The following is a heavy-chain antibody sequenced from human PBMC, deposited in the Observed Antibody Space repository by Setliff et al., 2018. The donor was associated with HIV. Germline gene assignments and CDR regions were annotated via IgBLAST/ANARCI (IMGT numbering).Heavy chain of an antibody. CDR1: GGTFSDYA. V-gene: IGHV1-69*06. CDR2: IIPVFGTS. Sequence: GASVKVSCKASGGTFSDYAISWVRQAPGQGLEWMGRIIPVFGTSNFAQKFQGRVTLTADKSPRTAYMELSSLRSEDTAIYFCAREQTAQDDYYYYSMDVWGKGTTVTVSS. J-gene: IGHJ6*03. CDR3: AREQTAQDDYYYYSMDV.